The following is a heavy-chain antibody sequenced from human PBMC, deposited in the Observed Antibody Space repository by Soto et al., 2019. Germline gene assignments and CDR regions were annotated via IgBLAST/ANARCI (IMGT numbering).Heavy chain of an antibody. CDR1: GGSISSHY. J-gene: IGHJ6*02. CDR3: ARDGREASGIDA. Sequence: QVQLEESGPGLVKPSETLSLTCTVSGGSISSHYWSWVRQAPGKGLEWIGCIYYRGNTFYNPSLKGRGTISVDTSNNQCSRKLDSVTPADPAVYYCARDGREASGIDAWGQGTAVTVSS. V-gene: IGHV4-59*11. D-gene: IGHD1-26*01. CDR2: IYYRGNT.